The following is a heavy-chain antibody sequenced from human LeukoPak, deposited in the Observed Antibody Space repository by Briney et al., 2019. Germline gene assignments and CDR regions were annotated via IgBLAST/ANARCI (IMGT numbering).Heavy chain of an antibody. CDR1: GGSFSGYY. CDR2: INHSGST. V-gene: IGHV4-34*01. J-gene: IGHJ3*02. D-gene: IGHD5-24*01. Sequence: PSETLSLTCAVYGGSFSGYYWSWVRQPPGKGLEWIGEINHSGSTNYNPSLKSRVTISVDTSKNQFSLKLSSVTAADTAVYYRARHATILYRLDAFDIWGQGTMVTVSS. CDR3: ARHATILYRLDAFDI.